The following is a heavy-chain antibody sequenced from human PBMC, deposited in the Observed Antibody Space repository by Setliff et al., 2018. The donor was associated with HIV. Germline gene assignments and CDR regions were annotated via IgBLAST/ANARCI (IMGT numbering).Heavy chain of an antibody. V-gene: IGHV1-69*13. Sequence: GASVKVSCKASGYTFTTYGITWVRQAPGQGLEWMGRIIPIYGSTNYAQRFQDRVTITADELTSTAYMELSSLRAEDTAVYYCARFDHYGDYGRIGDAFDFWGQGTLVTVSS. D-gene: IGHD4-17*01. CDR3: ARFDHYGDYGRIGDAFDF. J-gene: IGHJ4*02. CDR2: IIPIYGST. CDR1: GYTFTTYG.